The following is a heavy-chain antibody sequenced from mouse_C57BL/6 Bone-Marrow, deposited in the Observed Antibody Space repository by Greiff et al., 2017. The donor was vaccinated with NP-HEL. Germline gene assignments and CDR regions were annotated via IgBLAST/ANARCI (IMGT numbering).Heavy chain of an antibody. D-gene: IGHD3-3*01. CDR2: IDPSDSYT. Sequence: QVQLQQPGAELVKPGASVKLSCKASGYTFTSYWMQWVKQRPGQGLEWIGEIDPSDSYTNYNQKFKGKATLTVDTSSSTAYMQLSSRTSEDSAVYYCARRDEFAYWGQGTLVTVSA. J-gene: IGHJ3*01. CDR3: ARRDEFAY. V-gene: IGHV1-50*01. CDR1: GYTFTSYW.